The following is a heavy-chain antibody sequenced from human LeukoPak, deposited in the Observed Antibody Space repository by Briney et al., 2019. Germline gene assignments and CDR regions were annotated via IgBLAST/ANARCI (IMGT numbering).Heavy chain of an antibody. CDR3: AKDERSSSWILDAFDT. D-gene: IGHD6-13*01. CDR1: GFTFSSYA. CDR2: ISGSGGST. J-gene: IGHJ3*02. Sequence: PGGSLRLSCAASGFTFSSYAMSWVRQAPGKGLEWVSAISGSGGSTYYADSVKGRFTISRDNSKNTLYLQMNSLRAEDTAVYYCAKDERSSSWILDAFDTWGQGTMVTVSS. V-gene: IGHV3-23*01.